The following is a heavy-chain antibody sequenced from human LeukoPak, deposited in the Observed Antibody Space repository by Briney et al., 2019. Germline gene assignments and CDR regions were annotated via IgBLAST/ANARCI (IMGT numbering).Heavy chain of an antibody. V-gene: IGHV4-39*07. CDR3: ARDLWQQLVLLGWFDP. CDR1: GGSISSSSYY. J-gene: IGHJ5*02. Sequence: PSETLSLTCTVSGGSISSSSYYWGWIRQPPGKGLEWIGSIYYSGSTYYNPSLKSRVTISVDTSKNQFSLKLSSVTAADTAVYYCARDLWQQLVLLGWFDPWGQGTLVTVSS. D-gene: IGHD6-13*01. CDR2: IYYSGST.